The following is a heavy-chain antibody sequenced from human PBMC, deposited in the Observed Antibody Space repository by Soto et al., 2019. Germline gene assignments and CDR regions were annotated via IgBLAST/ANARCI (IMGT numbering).Heavy chain of an antibody. CDR2: IKSKTDGGTT. V-gene: IGHV3-15*07. CDR1: GFTFSNAW. CDR3: TTDPDIVLMVYAGGGADY. J-gene: IGHJ4*02. Sequence: EVQLVESGGGLVKPGGSLRLSCAASGFTFSNAWMNWVRQAPGKGLEWVGRIKSKTDGGTTDYAAPVKGRFTISREDSKNTLYLQMNSLKTEDTAVYYCTTDPDIVLMVYAGGGADYWGQGPLVTVSS. D-gene: IGHD2-8*01.